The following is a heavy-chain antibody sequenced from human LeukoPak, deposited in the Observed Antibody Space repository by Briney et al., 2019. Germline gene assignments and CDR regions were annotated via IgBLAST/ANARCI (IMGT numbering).Heavy chain of an antibody. CDR2: IRYDGSNK. J-gene: IGHJ4*02. D-gene: IGHD6-19*01. CDR1: GFTFSSYG. V-gene: IGHV3-30*02. Sequence: PGGSLRLSCAASGFTFSSYGMHWVRQAPGKGLEWVAFIRYDGSNKYYADSVKGRFTISRDNSKNTPYLQMNSLRAEDTAVYYCAKDLAAVAGYFDYWGQGTLVTVSS. CDR3: AKDLAAVAGYFDY.